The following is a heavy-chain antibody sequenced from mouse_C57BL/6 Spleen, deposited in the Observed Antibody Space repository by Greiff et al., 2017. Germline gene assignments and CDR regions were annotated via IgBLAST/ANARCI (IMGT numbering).Heavy chain of an antibody. CDR3: AREGDGYYVPFAY. CDR1: GYTFTSYW. D-gene: IGHD2-3*01. V-gene: IGHV1-53*01. J-gene: IGHJ3*01. Sequence: QVQLKQPGTELVKPGASVTLSCKASGYTFTSYWMHWVKQRPGQGLEWIGNINPSNGGTNYNEKFKSKATLTVDKSSSTAYMQLSSLTSEDSAVYYCAREGDGYYVPFAYWGQGTLVTVSA. CDR2: INPSNGGT.